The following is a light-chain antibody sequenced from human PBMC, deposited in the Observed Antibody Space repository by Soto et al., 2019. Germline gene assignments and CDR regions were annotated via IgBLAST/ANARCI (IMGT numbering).Light chain of an antibody. Sequence: QSVLTQSPSVSGAPGQRFTISCSGSSSNIGNHYVYWHQQLPGMAPRLLIYKNTQRPSGIPDRFSGSKSGTSASLAIYGLRSEDEADYYCATWDDSLSGVLFGGGTKLTVL. CDR2: KNT. CDR1: SSNIGNHY. J-gene: IGLJ2*01. CDR3: ATWDDSLSGVL. V-gene: IGLV1-47*01.